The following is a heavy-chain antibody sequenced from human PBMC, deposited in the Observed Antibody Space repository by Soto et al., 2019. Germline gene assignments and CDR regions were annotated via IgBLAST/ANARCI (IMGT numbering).Heavy chain of an antibody. CDR3: ASWYSSSSSSFDY. CDR1: GFTFSSYA. CDR2: ISGSGGST. D-gene: IGHD6-6*01. J-gene: IGHJ4*02. Sequence: EVQLLESGGGLVQPGGSLRLSCAASGFTFSSYAMSWVRQAPGKGLEWVSAISGSGGSTYYADSVKGRFTISRDNSKNTLYLQMNSLRAEDTAVYYCASWYSSSSSSFDYWGQGTLVTVSS. V-gene: IGHV3-23*01.